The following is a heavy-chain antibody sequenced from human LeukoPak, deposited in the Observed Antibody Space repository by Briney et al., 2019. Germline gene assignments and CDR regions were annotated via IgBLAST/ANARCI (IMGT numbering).Heavy chain of an antibody. J-gene: IGHJ6*02. D-gene: IGHD3-22*01. CDR3: ARVGDKYYYDSSGYSYYYGMDV. V-gene: IGHV3-21*01. Sequence: PGGSLRLFCAASGFTFSNYWMTWVRQAPGKGLEWVSSISSSSSYIYYADSVKGRFTISRDNAKNSLYLQMNSLRAEDTAVYYCARVGDKYYYDSSGYSYYYGMDVWGQGTTVTVSS. CDR2: ISSSSSYI. CDR1: GFTFSNYW.